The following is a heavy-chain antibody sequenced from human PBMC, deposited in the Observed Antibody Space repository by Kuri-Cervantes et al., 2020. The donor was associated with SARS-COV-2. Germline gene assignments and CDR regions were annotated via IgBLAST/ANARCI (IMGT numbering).Heavy chain of an antibody. Sequence: GSLRLSCAVYGGSFSGYYRSWIRQPPGKGLEWIGEINHSGSTNYNPSLKSRVTISVDTSKNQFSLKLSSVTAADTAVYYCARGRVYARRIYYYYYGMDVWGQGTTVTVSS. CDR2: INHSGST. D-gene: IGHD3-16*01. CDR3: ARGRVYARRIYYYYYGMDV. CDR1: GGSFSGYY. V-gene: IGHV4-34*01. J-gene: IGHJ6*02.